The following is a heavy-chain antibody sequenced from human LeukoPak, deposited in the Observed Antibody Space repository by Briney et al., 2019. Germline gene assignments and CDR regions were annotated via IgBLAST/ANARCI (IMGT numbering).Heavy chain of an antibody. D-gene: IGHD5-18*01. J-gene: IGHJ3*02. Sequence: SETLSLTCTVSGYSISSGYYWGWIRQPPGKGLGWIGSIYHSGSTYYNPSLKSRVTISVDTSKNQFSLKLSSVTAADTAVYYCASSWIQLRDAFDIWGQGTMVTVSS. CDR1: GYSISSGYY. CDR3: ASSWIQLRDAFDI. V-gene: IGHV4-38-2*02. CDR2: IYHSGST.